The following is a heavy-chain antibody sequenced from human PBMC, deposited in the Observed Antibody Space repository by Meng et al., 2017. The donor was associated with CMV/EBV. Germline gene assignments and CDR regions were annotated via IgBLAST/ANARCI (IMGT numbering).Heavy chain of an antibody. Sequence: LSCTVSGGSISSSSYYWGWIRQPPGKGLEWIGSIYYSGSTYYNPSLKSRVTISVDTSKNQFSLKLSSVTAADTAVYYCARDRVFGWSGWVRGVNNYGMDVWGQGTTVTVSS. V-gene: IGHV4-39*07. CDR3: ARDRVFGWSGWVRGVNNYGMDV. J-gene: IGHJ6*02. D-gene: IGHD3-10*01. CDR1: GGSISSSSYY. CDR2: IYYSGST.